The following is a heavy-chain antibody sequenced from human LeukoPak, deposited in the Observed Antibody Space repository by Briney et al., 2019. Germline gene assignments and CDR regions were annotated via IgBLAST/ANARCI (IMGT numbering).Heavy chain of an antibody. CDR3: ATHHVQRYFDWQDY. J-gene: IGHJ4*02. Sequence: ASVKVSCKVSGYTLTELSMHWVRQAPGKGLEWMGGFDPEDGETIYAQKFQGRVTMTEGTSTDTAYMELSSLRSEDTAVYYCATHHVQRYFDWQDYWGQGTLVTVSS. CDR2: FDPEDGET. CDR1: GYTLTELS. D-gene: IGHD3-9*01. V-gene: IGHV1-24*01.